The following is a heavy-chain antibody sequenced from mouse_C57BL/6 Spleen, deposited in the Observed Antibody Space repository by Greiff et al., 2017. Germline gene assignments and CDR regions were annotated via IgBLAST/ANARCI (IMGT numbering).Heavy chain of an antibody. Sequence: QVQLKESGAELVRPGASVTLSCKASGYTFTDYEMHWVKQTPVHGLEWIGAIDPETGGTAYNQKFKGKAILTADKSSSTAYMALRSLTSEDSAVYYCTREGFTTVVATDWFAYWGQGTLVTVSA. J-gene: IGHJ3*01. CDR3: TREGFTTVVATDWFAY. D-gene: IGHD1-1*01. CDR1: GYTFTDYE. V-gene: IGHV1-15*01. CDR2: IDPETGGT.